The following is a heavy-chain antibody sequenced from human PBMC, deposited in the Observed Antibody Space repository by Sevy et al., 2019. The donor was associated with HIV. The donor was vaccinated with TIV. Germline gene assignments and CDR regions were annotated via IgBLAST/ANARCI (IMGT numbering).Heavy chain of an antibody. CDR2: IYSGGST. CDR1: GFTVSSNY. D-gene: IGHD3-10*01. J-gene: IGHJ4*02. CDR3: ARASRHGSGSDPLDY. V-gene: IGHV3-66*02. Sequence: GGSLRLSCAASGFTVSSNYMSWVRQAPGKGLEWVSVIYSGGSTYYADSVKGRFTISRDNSKNTLYLQMNSLRAEDTAVYYCARASRHGSGSDPLDYWGQGTLVTVSS.